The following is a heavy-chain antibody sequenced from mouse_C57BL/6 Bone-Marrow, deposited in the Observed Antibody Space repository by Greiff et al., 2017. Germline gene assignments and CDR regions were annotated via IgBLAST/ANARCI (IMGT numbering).Heavy chain of an antibody. J-gene: IGHJ4*01. V-gene: IGHV3-6*01. CDR2: ISYDGSN. D-gene: IGHD1-1*01. Sequence: VQLQQSGPGLVKPSQSLSLTCSVTGYSITSGYYWNWIRQFLGNKLEWMGYISYDGSNNYNPSLKNRISITRDTSKNQFFLKLNSLTTEDTATYYCARVGYYGSSLYAMDYWGQGTSVTVSS. CDR3: ARVGYYGSSLYAMDY. CDR1: GYSITSGYY.